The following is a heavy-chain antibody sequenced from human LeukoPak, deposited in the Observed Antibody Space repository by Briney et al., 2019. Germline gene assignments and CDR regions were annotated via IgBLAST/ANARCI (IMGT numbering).Heavy chain of an antibody. V-gene: IGHV3-11*06. D-gene: IGHD6-19*01. Sequence: GGSLRLSCAASGFAFSDYYMNWIRQAPGKGLEWVSYISSSSSYTNYADSVKGRFTISRDNAKNSLYLQMNSLRAEDTAVYYCARAYSSGLTDYWGQGTLVTVSS. CDR1: GFAFSDYY. CDR2: ISSSSSYT. CDR3: ARAYSSGLTDY. J-gene: IGHJ4*02.